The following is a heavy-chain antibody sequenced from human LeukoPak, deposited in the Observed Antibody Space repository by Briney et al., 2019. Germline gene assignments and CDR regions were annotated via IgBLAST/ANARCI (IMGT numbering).Heavy chain of an antibody. J-gene: IGHJ4*02. V-gene: IGHV4-34*01. D-gene: IGHD1-1*01. CDR3: ARLNEVEQNFDY. CDR2: IYHSGTT. CDR1: GGSFSGYY. Sequence: SETLSPTCAVYGGSFSGYYWSWIRQPPGKGLEWIANIYHSGTTFSNPTLTRRVTMSLDTSKNQFSLRLFSVSAADTAVYYCARLNEVEQNFDYWGLGTLVTVSS.